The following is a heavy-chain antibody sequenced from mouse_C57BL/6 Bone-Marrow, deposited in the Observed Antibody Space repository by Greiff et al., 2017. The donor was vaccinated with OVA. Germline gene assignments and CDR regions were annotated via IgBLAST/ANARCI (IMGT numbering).Heavy chain of an antibody. CDR3: ARLYYYGSSLDY. Sequence: VQLQQPGAELVKPGASVKLSCKASGYTFTSYWMHWVKQRPGQGLEWIGMIHPNSGSTNYNEKFKNKATLTVDKSSSTAYMQLSSLTSEDSAVYYCARLYYYGSSLDYWGQGTTLTVSS. V-gene: IGHV1-64*01. D-gene: IGHD1-1*01. CDR2: IHPNSGST. J-gene: IGHJ2*01. CDR1: GYTFTSYW.